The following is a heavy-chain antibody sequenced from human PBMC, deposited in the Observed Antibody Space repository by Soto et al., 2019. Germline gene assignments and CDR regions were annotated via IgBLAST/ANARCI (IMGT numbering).Heavy chain of an antibody. CDR3: AKGPGGYGMDV. CDR2: ISYEGSNK. J-gene: IGHJ6*02. Sequence: WCPLRPPGAASGFAFTSYRMHGVGVAEGKGVEWVGVISYEGSNKYYADSGKGRFTISRDNSKKALYLQMNSLRAEDTAVYYCAKGPGGYGMDVWGQGTTVTVSS. CDR1: GFAFTSYR. D-gene: IGHD3-10*01. V-gene: IGHV3-30*18.